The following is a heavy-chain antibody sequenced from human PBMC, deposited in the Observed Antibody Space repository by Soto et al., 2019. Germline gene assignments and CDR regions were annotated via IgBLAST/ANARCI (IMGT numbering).Heavy chain of an antibody. J-gene: IGHJ5*02. CDR3: ARDKSIAAQGWFDP. CDR2: IYYSGST. Sequence: TLSLTCTVSGGSISSYYWSWIRQPPGKGLEWIGYIYYSGSTNYNPSLKSRVTISVDTSKNQFSLKLSSVTAADTAVYYCARDKSIAAQGWFDPWGQGTLVTVSS. V-gene: IGHV4-59*01. D-gene: IGHD6-6*01. CDR1: GGSISSYY.